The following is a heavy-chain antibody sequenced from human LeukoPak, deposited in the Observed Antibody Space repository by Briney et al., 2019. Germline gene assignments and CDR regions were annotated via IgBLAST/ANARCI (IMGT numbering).Heavy chain of an antibody. CDR2: IRHREYGGTP. J-gene: IGHJ4*02. V-gene: IGHV3-49*03. CDR1: GFNFGVVA. CDR3: ARERAGDVDY. Sequence: GGSLRLSCATSGFNFGVVAMDWIRQAPGKGLEWVGFIRHREYGGTPEYAASVNGRFAISRDDSKSIVYLQMNDLRTEDTGVYYCARERAGDVDYWGLGTLVAVSS.